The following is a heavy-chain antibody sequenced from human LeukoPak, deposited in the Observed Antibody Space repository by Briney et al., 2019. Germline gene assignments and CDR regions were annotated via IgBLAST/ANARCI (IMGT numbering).Heavy chain of an antibody. CDR1: GGSISSGGYY. CDR3: ARDYYGSGGVYYGMDV. D-gene: IGHD3-10*01. CDR2: IYYSGST. J-gene: IGHJ6*02. Sequence: SETLSLTCTVSGGSISSGGYYWSWIRQHPGKGLEWIGYIYYSGSTYYNPSLKSRVTISVDTSKNQFSLKLSSVTAADTAVYYCARDYYGSGGVYYGMDVWGQGTTVTVSS. V-gene: IGHV4-31*03.